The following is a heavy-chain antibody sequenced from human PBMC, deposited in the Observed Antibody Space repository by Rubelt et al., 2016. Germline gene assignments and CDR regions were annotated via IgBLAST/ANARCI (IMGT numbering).Heavy chain of an antibody. CDR2: IGPNNGDT. CDR1: GYTFSSYA. V-gene: IGHV1-2*06. Sequence: QVQLVQSETEVKKPGASVKVSCKASGYTFSSYAMHWVRQAPGQGLEWMGRIGPNNGDTNFAQKFQGRVTMTRDTSISTAYRELSSLTSDDTAVYYCARDLVYSSGFPLRFDPWGQGTLVTVSS. CDR3: ARDLVYSSGFPLRFDP. D-gene: IGHD6-19*01. J-gene: IGHJ5*02.